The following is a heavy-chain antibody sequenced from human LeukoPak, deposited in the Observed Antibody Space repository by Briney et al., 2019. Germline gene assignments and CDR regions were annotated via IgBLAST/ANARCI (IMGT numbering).Heavy chain of an antibody. J-gene: IGHJ4*02. D-gene: IGHD3-16*02. CDR2: INPNSGGT. CDR1: GYTFTGYY. V-gene: IGHV1-2*06. Sequence: ASVKVSCKASGYTFTGYYMHWVRQAPGQGLEWMGRINPNSGGTNYAQKFQGRVTMTRDTSISTAYMELSRLRSDDTAVYYCARDRSGVVSNFDYWGQGTLVTVSS. CDR3: ARDRSGVVSNFDY.